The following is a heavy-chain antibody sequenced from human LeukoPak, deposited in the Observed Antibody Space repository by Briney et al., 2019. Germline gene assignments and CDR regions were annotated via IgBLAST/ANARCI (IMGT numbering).Heavy chain of an antibody. CDR3: AREVQGSGRDFDY. CDR2: IGTRSNPI. J-gene: IGHJ4*02. CDR1: GFSFSDSY. Sequence: GGSLRLSCAASGFSFSDSYMSWIRQAPGMGLEWISYIGTRSNPIYYADSVKGRFTISRDDAKNSLYLQMNSLRDEDTAVYFCAREVQGSGRDFDYWGQGILVTVS. V-gene: IGHV3-11*01. D-gene: IGHD1-26*01.